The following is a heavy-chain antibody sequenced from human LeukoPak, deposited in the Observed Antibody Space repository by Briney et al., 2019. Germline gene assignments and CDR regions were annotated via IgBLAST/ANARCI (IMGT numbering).Heavy chain of an antibody. J-gene: IGHJ5*02. CDR1: GFTFSSYA. CDR3: VKDLRRWELTPVWFDP. D-gene: IGHD1-26*01. Sequence: PGGSLRLSCAASGFTFSSYAMSWVRQAPGKGLEWVSAISGSGGSTYYADSVKGRFTISRDNSKNTLYLQMNSLRAEDTAVYYCVKDLRRWELTPVWFDPWGQGTLVTVSS. CDR2: ISGSGGST. V-gene: IGHV3-23*01.